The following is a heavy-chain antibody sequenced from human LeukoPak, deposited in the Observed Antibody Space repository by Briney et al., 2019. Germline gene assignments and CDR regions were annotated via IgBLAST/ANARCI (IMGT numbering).Heavy chain of an antibody. D-gene: IGHD6-13*01. CDR3: ARENPAAVPFDY. CDR1: GYTFTSYY. J-gene: IGHJ4*02. V-gene: IGHV1-46*01. Sequence: ASVKVSCKASGYTFTSYYMHWVRQAPGQGLEWMGIINPSGGSTSYAQKFQGRVAMTRDTSTSTVYMELSSLRSEDTAVYYCARENPAAVPFDYWGQGTLVTVSS. CDR2: INPSGGST.